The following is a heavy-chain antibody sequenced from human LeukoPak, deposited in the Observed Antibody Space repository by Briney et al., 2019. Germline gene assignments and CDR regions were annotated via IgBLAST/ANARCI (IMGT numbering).Heavy chain of an antibody. CDR1: GYTFTGYY. D-gene: IGHD3-9*01. J-gene: IGHJ3*02. Sequence: GASVKVSCKASGYTFTGYYMHWVRQAPGQGLEWMGWINPNSGGTNYAQKFQGRVTMTRDTSTSTAYMELRSLRSDDTAVYYCARDRSQGYFDWLLSNTNAFDIWGQGTMVTVSS. V-gene: IGHV1-2*02. CDR2: INPNSGGT. CDR3: ARDRSQGYFDWLLSNTNAFDI.